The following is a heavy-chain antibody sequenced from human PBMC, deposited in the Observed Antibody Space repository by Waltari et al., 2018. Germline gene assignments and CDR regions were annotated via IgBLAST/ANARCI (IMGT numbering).Heavy chain of an antibody. CDR1: GGSISSSSDY. CDR3: ARKCDC. J-gene: IGHJ4*02. CDR2: IYYRWST. Sequence: QLQLQESGPGLVKPSETLSLTCTVSGGSISSSSDYWGWIRQPPGKGLEWIGSIYYRWSTYYNPSRKSRVTVAVDTAKNQFSLKLSSVAAADTGVYYCARKCDCWGQGTLVAVSA. V-gene: IGHV4-39*01.